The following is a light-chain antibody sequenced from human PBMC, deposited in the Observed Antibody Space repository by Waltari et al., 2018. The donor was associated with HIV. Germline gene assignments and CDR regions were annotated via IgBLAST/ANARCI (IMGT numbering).Light chain of an antibody. CDR2: WAS. V-gene: IGKV4-1*01. Sequence: DIVMTQSPDSLAVYLGERATINCQVSQSVLYSSNNKNYLASYQQKPGQAPKLLIYWASTRESGVPDRFSGSGSGTDFTLTISSLQAEDVAVYYCQQYYSTPPYTFGQGTKLEIK. CDR3: QQYYSTPPYT. J-gene: IGKJ2*01. CDR1: QSVLYSSNNKNY.